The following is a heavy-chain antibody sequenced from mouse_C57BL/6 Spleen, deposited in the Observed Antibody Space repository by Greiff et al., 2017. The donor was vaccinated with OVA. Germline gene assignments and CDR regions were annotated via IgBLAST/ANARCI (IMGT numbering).Heavy chain of an antibody. CDR3: AGCSDYGGSFDY. CDR2: IYPGDGDT. D-gene: IGHD2-4*01. J-gene: IGHJ2*01. Sequence: VQLQQSGAELVKPGASVKISCKASGYAFSSYWMNWVKQRPGKGLEWIGQIYPGDGDTNYNGKFKGKATLTADKSSSTAYMQLSSLSSEDSAVYFCAGCSDYGGSFDYWGQGTTLTVSS. CDR1: GYAFSSYW. V-gene: IGHV1-80*01.